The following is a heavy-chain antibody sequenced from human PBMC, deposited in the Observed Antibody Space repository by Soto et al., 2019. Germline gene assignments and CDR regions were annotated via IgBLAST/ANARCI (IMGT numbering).Heavy chain of an antibody. J-gene: IGHJ5*02. CDR2: MNPNSGNT. Sequence: QVQLVQSGAEVKKPGASVKVSCKASGYTFTSYDINWVRQATGQGLEWMGWMNPNSGNTGYAQKFQGRVTMTRNTSRSTAYMELSSLRSEDTAVYYCARVRTVQAATRLRHWFDPWGQGTLVTVSS. D-gene: IGHD2-2*01. CDR1: GYTFTSYD. V-gene: IGHV1-8*01. CDR3: ARVRTVQAATRLRHWFDP.